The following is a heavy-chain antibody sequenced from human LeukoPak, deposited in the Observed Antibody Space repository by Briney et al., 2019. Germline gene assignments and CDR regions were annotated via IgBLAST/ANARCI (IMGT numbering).Heavy chain of an antibody. D-gene: IGHD6-13*01. J-gene: IGHJ4*02. CDR1: GYTFTGYY. Sequence: ASVKVSCKASGYTFTGYYMHWVRQAPGQGLEWMGWINPNSGGTNYAQKFQGRVTMTRDTSISTAYMELSRLRSDDTAVYYCARRIAAAGTESDYWGQGTLVTVSS. CDR2: INPNSGGT. V-gene: IGHV1-2*02. CDR3: ARRIAAAGTESDY.